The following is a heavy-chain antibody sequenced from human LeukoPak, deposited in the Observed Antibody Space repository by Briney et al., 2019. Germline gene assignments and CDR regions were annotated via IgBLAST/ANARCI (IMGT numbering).Heavy chain of an antibody. V-gene: IGHV1-69*13. J-gene: IGHJ1*01. CDR3: ATGPCSGGSCYLGTGGPFVY. D-gene: IGHD2-15*01. CDR2: IIPIFGTA. Sequence: SVKVSCKASGGTFSSYAISWVRQAPGQGLEWMGGIIPIFGTANYAQKFQGRVTITADESTSTAYMELSSLRSEDTAVYYCATGPCSGGSCYLGTGGPFVYWGQGTLLTVSS. CDR1: GGTFSSYA.